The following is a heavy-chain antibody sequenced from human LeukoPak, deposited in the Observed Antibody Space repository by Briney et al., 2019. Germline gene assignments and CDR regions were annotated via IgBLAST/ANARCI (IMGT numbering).Heavy chain of an antibody. J-gene: IGHJ5*02. CDR1: GFTFSSYW. CDR3: VFGYYYDSGSQYNWFDT. Sequence: PGGSLRLSCAASGFTFSSYWMHWVRQAPGKGLVWVSRINTDGGSTTYADSVKGRFTISRDNAKNTLYLQMNSLRAEDTAVYYCVFGYYYDSGSQYNWFDTWGQGTLVTVSS. V-gene: IGHV3-74*01. D-gene: IGHD3-10*01. CDR2: INTDGGST.